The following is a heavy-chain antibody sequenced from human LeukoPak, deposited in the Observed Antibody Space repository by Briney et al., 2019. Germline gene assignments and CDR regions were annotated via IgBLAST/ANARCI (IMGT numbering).Heavy chain of an antibody. CDR3: ARSVDGGNSPFDY. V-gene: IGHV4-28*01. CDR2: VYYSGST. D-gene: IGHD4-23*01. J-gene: IGHJ4*02. Sequence: SDTLSLTCTVSGCSISSSNWWGWIRQPPGKGLEWIGYVYYSGSTYYNPSLKSRVTMSVDTSKNQFSLKLSSVTAVGTAVYYCARSVDGGNSPFDYWGQGTLVTVSS. CDR1: GCSISSSNW.